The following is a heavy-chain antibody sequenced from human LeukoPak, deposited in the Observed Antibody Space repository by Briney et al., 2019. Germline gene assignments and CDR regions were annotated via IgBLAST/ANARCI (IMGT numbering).Heavy chain of an antibody. V-gene: IGHV1-46*01. CDR3: ARDFPGPAWFDP. Sequence: ASVKVSYKASGYTFTSYYMHWVRQAPGQGLEWMGIINPSGGSTSYAQKFQGRVTMTRDMSTSTVYMELSSLRSEDTAVYYCARDFPGPAWFDPWGQGTLVTVSS. CDR1: GYTFTSYY. J-gene: IGHJ5*02. CDR2: INPSGGST.